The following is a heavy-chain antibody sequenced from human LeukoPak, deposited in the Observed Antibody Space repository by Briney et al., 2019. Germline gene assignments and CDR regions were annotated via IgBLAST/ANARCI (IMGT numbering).Heavy chain of an antibody. J-gene: IGHJ4*02. CDR2: IYYSGST. CDR3: ARGGDGYNYLDY. CDR1: GGSISSYY. V-gene: IGHV4-59*01. Sequence: PSETLSLTCTVSGGSISSYYWSWIRQPPGKGLEWIAYIYYSGSTNYNPSLKSRVTISVDTSKNQFSLKLSSVTAADTAVYYCARGGDGYNYLDYWGQGTLVTVSS. D-gene: IGHD5-24*01.